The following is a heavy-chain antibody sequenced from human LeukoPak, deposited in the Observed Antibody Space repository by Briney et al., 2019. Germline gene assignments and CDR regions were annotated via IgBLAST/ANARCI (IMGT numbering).Heavy chain of an antibody. V-gene: IGHV4-59*01. Sequence: SETLSLTCTVSGGSISSYFWSWIRQPPGKGLEWIGYIYYSGSTNYNPSLKSRVTISVDTSKNQFSLKLSSVTAADTAVYFCARGRVSSSSWHSTYYYYFYMDVWGKGTTVTVSS. CDR3: ARGRVSSSSWHSTYYYYFYMDV. CDR2: IYYSGST. J-gene: IGHJ6*03. CDR1: GGSISSYF. D-gene: IGHD6-13*01.